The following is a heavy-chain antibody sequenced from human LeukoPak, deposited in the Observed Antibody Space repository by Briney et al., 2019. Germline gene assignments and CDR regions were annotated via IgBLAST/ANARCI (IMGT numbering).Heavy chain of an antibody. CDR2: ISYDGSNK. CDR3: ARAAPGGY. J-gene: IGHJ4*02. Sequence: GGSLRLSCAASGFTFSSYAMHWVRQAPGKGLEWVAVISYDGSNKYYADSVKGRFTISRDNSKNTLYLQMNSLGAEDTAVYYCARAAPGGYWGQGTLVTVSS. V-gene: IGHV3-30-3*01. CDR1: GFTFSSYA. D-gene: IGHD3-10*01.